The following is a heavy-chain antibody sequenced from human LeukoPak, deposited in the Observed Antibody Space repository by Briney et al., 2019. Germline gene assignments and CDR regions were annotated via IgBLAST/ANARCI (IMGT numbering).Heavy chain of an antibody. Sequence: PGGSLRLSCAASGFKFSSYAMHWVRQAPGKGLEWVAFIRYDGSNKYYADSVKGRFTISRDNSKNTLYLQMNSLRAEDTAVYYCAKVATAVSGFDYWGQGTLVTVSS. D-gene: IGHD2-21*02. CDR1: GFKFSSYA. CDR2: IRYDGSNK. CDR3: AKVATAVSGFDY. V-gene: IGHV3-30*02. J-gene: IGHJ4*02.